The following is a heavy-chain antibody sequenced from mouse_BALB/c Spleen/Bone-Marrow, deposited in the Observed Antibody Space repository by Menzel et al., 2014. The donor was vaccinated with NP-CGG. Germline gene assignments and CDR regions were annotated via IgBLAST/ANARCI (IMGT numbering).Heavy chain of an antibody. CDR1: GFTFRDYY. CDR3: ARQGTLDY. CDR2: ISNGGGRT. V-gene: IGHV5-12*02. Sequence: EVMLVESGGGLVQPGGSLKLSCATSGFTFRDYYMYWVRQTPEKRLEWVAYISNGGGRTYYPDTVKGRFTISRDNAKNTLYLQMSRLKSEDTAMYYCARQGTLDYWGQGTSVTVSS. J-gene: IGHJ4*01.